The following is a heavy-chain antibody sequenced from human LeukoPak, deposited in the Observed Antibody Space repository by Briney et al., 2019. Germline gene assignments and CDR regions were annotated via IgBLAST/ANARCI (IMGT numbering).Heavy chain of an antibody. Sequence: ASVKVSCKASGYTFTSYDINWVRQATGQGLEWMGWMNPNSGNTGYAQKFQGRVTMTRNTSISTAYMELSRLRSEDTAVYYCARVDDSSGYYYAWPVSNRFFDYWGQGTLVTVSS. J-gene: IGHJ4*02. CDR1: GYTFTSYD. D-gene: IGHD3-22*01. CDR3: ARVDDSSGYYYAWPVSNRFFDY. V-gene: IGHV1-8*01. CDR2: MNPNSGNT.